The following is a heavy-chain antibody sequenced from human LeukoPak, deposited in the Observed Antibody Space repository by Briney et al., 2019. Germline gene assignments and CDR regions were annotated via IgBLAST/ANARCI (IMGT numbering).Heavy chain of an antibody. D-gene: IGHD6-19*01. Sequence: ASVKVSCKASGYTFTSYYMHWVRQAPGQGLEWMGWIYPNSGGTNYAQKFQGRVTMTRDTSISTGYMELSSLRSDDTAVYYCARGIAVAPGDTFDIWGQGTMVTVSS. CDR3: ARGIAVAPGDTFDI. J-gene: IGHJ3*02. V-gene: IGHV1-2*02. CDR1: GYTFTSYY. CDR2: IYPNSGGT.